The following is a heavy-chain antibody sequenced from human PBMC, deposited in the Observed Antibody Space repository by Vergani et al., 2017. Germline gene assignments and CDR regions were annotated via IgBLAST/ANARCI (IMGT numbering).Heavy chain of an antibody. D-gene: IGHD3-10*02. J-gene: IGHJ3*01. V-gene: IGHV3-7*01. CDR3: ARATTLGPAFDL. Sequence: EVQLVESGGGLVQPGGSLRLSCEASGFYFSSYWMSWVRQAPGKGLEWVANIKQDGNEKDYVDSVKGRFTISRDNAKNSLYLQMNSLRGEDTAVYYCARATTLGPAFDLWGQGTMVTVSS. CDR2: IKQDGNEK. CDR1: GFYFSSYW.